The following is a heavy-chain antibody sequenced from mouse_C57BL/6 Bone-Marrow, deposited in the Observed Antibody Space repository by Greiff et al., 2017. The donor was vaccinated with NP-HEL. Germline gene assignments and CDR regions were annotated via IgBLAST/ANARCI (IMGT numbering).Heavy chain of an antibody. CDR3: AIYYYGSSPYYYAMDY. CDR1: GYTFTSYW. Sequence: VKLQQPGAELVKPGASVKLSCKASGYTFTSYWMHWVKPRPGQGLEWIGMIHPNSGSTNYNEKFKSKATLTVDKSSSTAYMQLSSLTSEDSAVYYCAIYYYGSSPYYYAMDYWGQGTSVTVSS. J-gene: IGHJ4*01. V-gene: IGHV1-64*01. D-gene: IGHD1-1*01. CDR2: IHPNSGST.